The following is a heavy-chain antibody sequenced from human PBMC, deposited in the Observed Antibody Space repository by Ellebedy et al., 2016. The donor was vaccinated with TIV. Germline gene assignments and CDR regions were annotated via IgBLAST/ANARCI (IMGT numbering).Heavy chain of an antibody. J-gene: IGHJ5*02. CDR2: ISGSGFGVHYT. CDR3: AAGSKEYWFDP. CDR1: GFTFSSYS. V-gene: IGHV3-21*01. D-gene: IGHD3-10*01. Sequence: PGGSLRLSCVVSGFTFSSYSMTWVRRAPGKGLEWLSIISGSGFGVHYTYYADSVQGRFTISRDNAKNLLYLQMNSLGVEETAVYYCAAGSKEYWFDPWGQGTLVTVSS.